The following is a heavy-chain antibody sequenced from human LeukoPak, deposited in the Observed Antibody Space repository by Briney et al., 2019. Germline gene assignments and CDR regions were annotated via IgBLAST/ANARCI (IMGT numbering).Heavy chain of an antibody. CDR1: GFTVSSNY. Sequence: GGSLRLSCAASGFTVSSNYMSWVRQAPGKGLEWVSVIYSGGSTYYADSVKGRFTISRDNSKNTLYLQMNSLRAEDTAVYYCARGTSRRGASMDVWGQGTTVTVSS. CDR2: IYSGGST. CDR3: ARGTSRRGASMDV. J-gene: IGHJ6*02. D-gene: IGHD3-10*01. V-gene: IGHV3-53*01.